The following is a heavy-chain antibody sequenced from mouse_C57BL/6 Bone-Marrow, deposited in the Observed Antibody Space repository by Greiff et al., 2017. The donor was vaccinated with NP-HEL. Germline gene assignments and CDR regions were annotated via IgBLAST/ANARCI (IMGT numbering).Heavy chain of an antibody. D-gene: IGHD1-1*01. Sequence: EVKLQESGAELVRPGASVKLSCTASGFNIKDYYMHWVKQRPEQGLEWIGRIDPEDGDTEYAPKFQGKATMTADPSSNTAYLQLSSLTSEDTAVYYCTTTVFDYWGQGTTLTVSS. CDR1: GFNIKDYY. V-gene: IGHV14-1*01. CDR2: IDPEDGDT. CDR3: TTTVFDY. J-gene: IGHJ2*01.